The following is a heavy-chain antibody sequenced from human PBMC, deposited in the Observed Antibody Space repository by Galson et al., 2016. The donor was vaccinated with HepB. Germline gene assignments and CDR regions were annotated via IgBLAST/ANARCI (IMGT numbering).Heavy chain of an antibody. V-gene: IGHV3-23*01. Sequence: SLRLSCAASGFTFTSYAMSWVRQAPGKGLEWVSGISGRDGRTYYADSVKGRFTNSRDNSKNTLYLQINSLRAEDTAVYYCAKGEVWGSRYFYGVDVWGQGTTVTVSS. CDR3: AKGEVWGSRYFYGVDV. CDR2: ISGRDGRT. D-gene: IGHD7-27*01. J-gene: IGHJ6*02. CDR1: GFTFTSYA.